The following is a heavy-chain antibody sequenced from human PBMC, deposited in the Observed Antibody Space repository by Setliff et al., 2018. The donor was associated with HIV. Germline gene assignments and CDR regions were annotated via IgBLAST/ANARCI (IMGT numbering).Heavy chain of an antibody. D-gene: IGHD2-15*01. Sequence: GGSLRLSCAASGFTFNNYAMDWVRQAPGNWVRQAPGKGLEWVSTISTNGVSTYFADSVKGRSTISRDNSKNTLYLQMNNLRTEDTATYYCGKGWGGKALADHWGQGTLVTVSS. CDR1: GFTFNNYA. V-gene: IGHV3-23*01. CDR3: GKGWGGKALADH. J-gene: IGHJ4*02. CDR2: ISTNGVST.